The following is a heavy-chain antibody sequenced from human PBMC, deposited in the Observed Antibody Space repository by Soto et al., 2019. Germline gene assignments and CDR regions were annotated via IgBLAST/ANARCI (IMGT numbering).Heavy chain of an antibody. Sequence: QVQLVESGGGVVQPGRSLRLSCAASGFTFSSYGMHWVRQAPGKGLEWVAVISYDGSNKYYADSVKGRFTISRDNSKNTLYLQMNSLRAEDTAVYYCAKSLXXMITSPPFDPWGQGTLVTVSS. V-gene: IGHV3-30*18. CDR2: ISYDGSNK. J-gene: IGHJ5*02. D-gene: IGHD3-16*01. CDR3: AKSLXXMITSPPFDP. CDR1: GFTFSSYG.